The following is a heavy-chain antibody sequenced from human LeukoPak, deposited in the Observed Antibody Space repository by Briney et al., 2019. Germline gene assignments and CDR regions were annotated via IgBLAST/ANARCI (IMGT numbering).Heavy chain of an antibody. V-gene: IGHV4-34*01. CDR3: ARDCSSTSCYRYFDY. CDR2: INHSGST. CDR1: GGYFSGYY. D-gene: IGHD2-2*01. J-gene: IGHJ4*02. Sequence: PSETLSLTCAVYGGYFSGYYWSWIRQPPGKGLEWIGEINHSGSTNYNPSLKSRVTISVDTSKNQFSLKLSSVTAADTAVYYCARDCSSTSCYRYFDYWGQGTLVTVSS.